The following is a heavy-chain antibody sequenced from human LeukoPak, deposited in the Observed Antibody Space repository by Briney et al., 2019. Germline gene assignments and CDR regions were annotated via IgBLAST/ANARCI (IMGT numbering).Heavy chain of an antibody. Sequence: PGGSLRLSCGASGFSFSNYAMSWVRQAPGKGLEWVSGISDSGSTAFYADSVKGRFTISRDNSKNTLYLQMNSLRAEDTAVYYCAPLDDSSGYPDAFDIWGQGTMVTVSS. CDR3: APLDDSSGYPDAFDI. CDR2: ISDSGSTA. V-gene: IGHV3-23*01. D-gene: IGHD3-22*01. CDR1: GFSFSNYA. J-gene: IGHJ3*02.